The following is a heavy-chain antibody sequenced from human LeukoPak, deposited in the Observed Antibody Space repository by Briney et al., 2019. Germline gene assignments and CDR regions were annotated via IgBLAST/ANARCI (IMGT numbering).Heavy chain of an antibody. D-gene: IGHD4-17*01. J-gene: IGHJ4*02. CDR1: GFTFSSYG. Sequence: PGRALRLSCAASGFTFSSYGMHWVRQAPGKGLEWVAVIWYDGSNKYYADSVKGRFTISRDNSKNTLYLQMNSLRAEDTAVYYCARGDYGNPNFDYWGQGTLVTVSS. V-gene: IGHV3-33*01. CDR2: IWYDGSNK. CDR3: ARGDYGNPNFDY.